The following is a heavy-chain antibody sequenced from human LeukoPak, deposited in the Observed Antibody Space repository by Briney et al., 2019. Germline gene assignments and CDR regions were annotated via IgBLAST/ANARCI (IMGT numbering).Heavy chain of an antibody. CDR2: IYHSGRT. V-gene: IGHV4-38-2*02. CDR1: GGSISSYY. CDR3: AREGRYCSGGSCSYMDV. J-gene: IGHJ6*03. Sequence: PSETLSLTCTVSGGSISSYYWSWIRQPPGKGLEWIGSIYHSGRTFYNPSLKSRVTISVDTSKNQFSLKLSSVTAADTAVYYCAREGRYCSGGSCSYMDVWGKGTTVTVSS. D-gene: IGHD2-15*01.